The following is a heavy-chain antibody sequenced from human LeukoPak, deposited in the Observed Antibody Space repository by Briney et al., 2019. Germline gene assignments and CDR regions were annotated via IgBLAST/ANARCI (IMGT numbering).Heavy chain of an antibody. D-gene: IGHD4-17*01. CDR3: AKDLPDDHYGDYGDY. Sequence: QSGGSLRLSCAASGFTFSSYGMHWVRQAPGKGLEWVAVISYDGSNKYYADSVKGRFTISRDNSKNTLYLQMNSLRAEDTAVYYCAKDLPDDHYGDYGDYWGQGTLVTVSS. V-gene: IGHV3-30*18. CDR1: GFTFSSYG. J-gene: IGHJ4*02. CDR2: ISYDGSNK.